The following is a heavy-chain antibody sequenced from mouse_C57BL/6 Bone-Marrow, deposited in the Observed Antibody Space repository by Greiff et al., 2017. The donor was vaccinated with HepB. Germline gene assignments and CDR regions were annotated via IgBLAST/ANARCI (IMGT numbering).Heavy chain of an antibody. CDR3: ARWDYYGSSYGYFDV. J-gene: IGHJ1*03. Sequence: LQQSGPVLVKPGASVKMSCKASGYTFTDYYMNWVKQSHGKSLEWIGVINPYNGGTSYNQKFKGKATLTVDKSSSTAYMELNSLTSEDFAVYYCARWDYYGSSYGYFDVWGTGTTVTVSS. CDR2: INPYNGGT. V-gene: IGHV1-19*01. CDR1: GYTFTDYY. D-gene: IGHD1-1*01.